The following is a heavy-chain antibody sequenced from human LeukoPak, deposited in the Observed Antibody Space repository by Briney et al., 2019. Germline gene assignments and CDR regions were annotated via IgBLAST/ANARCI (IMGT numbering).Heavy chain of an antibody. CDR1: GFTFSSYA. D-gene: IGHD5-18*01. Sequence: GRSLRLSCAASGFTFSSYAMHWVRQAPGKGLEWVAVISYDGSNKYYADSVKGRFTISRDNSKNTLYLQMNSLRAEDTAVYYCARVPTARMAFDYWGQGTLVTVSS. V-gene: IGHV3-30*04. CDR3: ARVPTARMAFDY. J-gene: IGHJ4*02. CDR2: ISYDGSNK.